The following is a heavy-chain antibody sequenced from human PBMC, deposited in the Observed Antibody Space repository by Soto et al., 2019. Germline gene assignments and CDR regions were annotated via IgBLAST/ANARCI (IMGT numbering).Heavy chain of an antibody. CDR1: GDSVSSNSAT. CDR3: ARERGFLSEALDI. D-gene: IGHD3-10*01. CDR2: TYYRYQWHN. Sequence: QVQLQQSGPGLVKPSQTLSLTCGISGDSVSSNSATWNWIRQSPSRGLEWLGRTYYRYQWHNEYEESVKSRITINPDTSKNQFSLQLNSMSPEDTAVYYCARERGFLSEALDIWGRGTMVTVSS. J-gene: IGHJ3*02. V-gene: IGHV6-1*01.